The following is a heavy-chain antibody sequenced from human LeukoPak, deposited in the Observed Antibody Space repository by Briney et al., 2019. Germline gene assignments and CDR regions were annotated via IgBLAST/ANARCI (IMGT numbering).Heavy chain of an antibody. J-gene: IGHJ5*02. V-gene: IGHV3-23*01. Sequence: HTGGSLRLSCAASGFPFSQYVMLWVRQAPGKGLEWVSEISGSGDYSNSAASVKGRFTISRDNSENTLYLQMNSLRAEDTGVYYCAKDFSAGGNYGYGRFDPWGQGTLVTVSS. CDR1: GFPFSQYV. CDR3: AKDFSAGGNYGYGRFDP. D-gene: IGHD4-17*01. CDR2: ISGSGDYS.